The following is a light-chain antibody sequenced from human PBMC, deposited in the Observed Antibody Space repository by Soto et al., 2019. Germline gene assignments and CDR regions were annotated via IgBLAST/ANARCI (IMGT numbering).Light chain of an antibody. Sequence: EIVMTQSPATLSVSPGERATLSCRASHSVSSNLACYQKKPGQAPRRLIYGASTRATGIPARFSGSGSGTEFTLTISSLQSEDFAVYYCQQYNNWPGTFGQGTKVEIK. CDR2: GAS. CDR1: HSVSSN. J-gene: IGKJ1*01. CDR3: QQYNNWPGT. V-gene: IGKV3-15*01.